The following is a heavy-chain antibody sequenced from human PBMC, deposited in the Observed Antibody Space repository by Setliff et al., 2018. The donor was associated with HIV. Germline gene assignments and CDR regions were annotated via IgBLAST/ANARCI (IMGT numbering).Heavy chain of an antibody. CDR1: GGSFSDYF. V-gene: IGHV4-34*01. CDR2: INHSGST. J-gene: IGHJ3*01. CDR3: ATGAKNDFWDDPVPNPFDF. Sequence: SETLSLTCAVYGGSFSDYFWTWIRQPPGKGLEWIGEINHSGSTNYNPSLKSRVTITVDTSKNQISLKLTSVTAADTAVYYCATGAKNDFWDDPVPNPFDFWGQGTMVTVSS. D-gene: IGHD1-1*01.